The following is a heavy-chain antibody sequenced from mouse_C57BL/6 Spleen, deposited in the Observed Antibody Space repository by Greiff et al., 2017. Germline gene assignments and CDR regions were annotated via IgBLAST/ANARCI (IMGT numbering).Heavy chain of an antibody. J-gene: IGHJ4*01. CDR2: IDPEDGET. Sequence: EVQLKESGAELVKPGASVKLSCTASGFNIKDYYMHWVKQRTEQGLEWIGRIDPEDGETKYAPKFQGKATITADPSSNTAYLQLSSLTSEDTAVYYCALTTVVEGYYAMDYWGQGTSVTVSS. D-gene: IGHD1-1*01. CDR3: ALTTVVEGYYAMDY. V-gene: IGHV14-2*01. CDR1: GFNIKDYY.